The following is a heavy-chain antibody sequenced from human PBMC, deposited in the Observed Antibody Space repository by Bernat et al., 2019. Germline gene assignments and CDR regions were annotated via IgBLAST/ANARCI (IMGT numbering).Heavy chain of an antibody. D-gene: IGHD3-22*01. CDR1: GFTFSSYS. CDR2: ISSSSITI. J-gene: IGHJ4*02. V-gene: IGHV3-48*02. CDR3: ASDRKHSSGYYPSGSLDY. Sequence: EVQLVEFGGGLVQPGGSLRLSCAASGFTFSSYSMNWVRQAPGKGLEWVSYISSSSITIYYADSVKGRFTISRDNAKNSLYLQMNSLRDEDTAVYYCASDRKHSSGYYPSGSLDYWGQGTLVTVSS.